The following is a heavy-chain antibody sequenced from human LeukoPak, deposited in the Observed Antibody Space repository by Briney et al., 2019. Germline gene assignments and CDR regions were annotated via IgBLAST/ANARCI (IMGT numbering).Heavy chain of an antibody. J-gene: IGHJ4*02. CDR3: ARAPYYYGSGSQKFDY. CDR2: IYYSGST. V-gene: IGHV4-31*03. Sequence: SETLSLTCTVSGGSISSGGYYWSWIRQHPGKGLEWIGYIYYSGSTYYNPSLKSRVTISVDTSKNQFSLKLGSVTAADTAVYYCARAPYYYGSGSQKFDYWGQGTLVTVSS. CDR1: GGSISSGGYY. D-gene: IGHD3-10*01.